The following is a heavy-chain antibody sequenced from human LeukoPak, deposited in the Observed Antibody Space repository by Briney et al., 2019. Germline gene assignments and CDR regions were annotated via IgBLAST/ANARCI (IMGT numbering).Heavy chain of an antibody. CDR2: ISSGGSTI. Sequence: KPGGSLRLSCPASGFTFSDYYMSWIRQAPGKGLEWVSYISSGGSTIYYADSVKGRFTISRDNAKNSLYLQMNSLRAEDTAVYYCASPITMIVVVTANPYDAFDIWGQGTMVTVSS. CDR1: GFTFSDYY. V-gene: IGHV3-11*01. J-gene: IGHJ3*02. CDR3: ASPITMIVVVTANPYDAFDI. D-gene: IGHD3-22*01.